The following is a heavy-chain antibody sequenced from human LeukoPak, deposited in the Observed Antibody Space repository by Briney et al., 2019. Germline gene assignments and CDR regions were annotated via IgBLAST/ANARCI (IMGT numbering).Heavy chain of an antibody. Sequence: SETLSLTCAVSGGSISSSNWWSWVRQPPGKGLEWIGEIYHSGSTNYNPSLKSRVTISVDKSKNQFSLKLSSVTAADTAVYYCARQCDNWNYGGYYYYYMDVWGKGTTVTVSS. V-gene: IGHV4-4*02. J-gene: IGHJ6*03. D-gene: IGHD1-7*01. CDR3: ARQCDNWNYGGYYYYYMDV. CDR1: GGSISSSNW. CDR2: IYHSGST.